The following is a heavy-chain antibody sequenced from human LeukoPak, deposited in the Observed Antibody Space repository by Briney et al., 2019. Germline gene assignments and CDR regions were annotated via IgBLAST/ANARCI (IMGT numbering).Heavy chain of an antibody. CDR3: ARVPREVAGALFSWYFDL. V-gene: IGHV3-21*01. CDR1: GFTFKSYT. CDR2: ISPSSSYI. Sequence: GGSLRLSCAASGFTFKSYTINWVRQAPVKGLEWVSSISPSSSYIYYADSVKGRFTISRDNAKNSLYLQMNGLRAEDTAVYYCARVPREVAGALFSWYFDLWGGGALVTVSS. D-gene: IGHD6-13*01. J-gene: IGHJ2*01.